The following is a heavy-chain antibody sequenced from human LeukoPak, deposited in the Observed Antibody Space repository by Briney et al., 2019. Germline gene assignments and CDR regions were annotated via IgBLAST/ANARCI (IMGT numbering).Heavy chain of an antibody. CDR3: AREIAAAGTFDY. D-gene: IGHD6-13*01. J-gene: IGHJ4*02. CDR2: IHYSGST. Sequence: SETLSLTCTVSGGSISSYYWSWIRQPPGKGLEWIGYIHYSGSTNYNPSLKSRVTISVDTSKNQFSLKLSSVTAADTAVYYCAREIAAAGTFDYWGQGTLVTVSS. V-gene: IGHV4-59*01. CDR1: GGSISSYY.